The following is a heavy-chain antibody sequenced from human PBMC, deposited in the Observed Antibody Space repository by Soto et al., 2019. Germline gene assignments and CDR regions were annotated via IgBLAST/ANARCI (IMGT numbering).Heavy chain of an antibody. CDR1: KSAIIGGGHY. J-gene: IGHJ5*02. V-gene: IGHV4-31*11. CDR3: ARSVDP. CDR2: IYYSGRT. Sequence: PSGTLCITGADSKSAIIGGGHYWSWIRQHPGKGPEWIGYIYYSGRTYYNPSLKSRVTMSVDTSKNQFSLKLSSMTAADTAVYYCARSVDPWGQGTLVTVSS.